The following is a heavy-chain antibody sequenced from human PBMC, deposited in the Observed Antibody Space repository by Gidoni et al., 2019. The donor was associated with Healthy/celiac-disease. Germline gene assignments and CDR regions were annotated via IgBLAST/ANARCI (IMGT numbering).Heavy chain of an antibody. V-gene: IGHV3-74*01. CDR1: GCTSSSYG. Sequence: EVQLVESGGGLVQPGGSLRLACAASGCTSSSYGRHWVRQAPGKGLVGVSRINRDGSVTSYADSVKGRFTISIDNAKNTLYLQMNSLRAEDTAVYDCARDEYSSGWYNYWGQGTLVTVSS. J-gene: IGHJ4*02. D-gene: IGHD6-19*01. CDR2: INRDGSVT. CDR3: ARDEYSSGWYNY.